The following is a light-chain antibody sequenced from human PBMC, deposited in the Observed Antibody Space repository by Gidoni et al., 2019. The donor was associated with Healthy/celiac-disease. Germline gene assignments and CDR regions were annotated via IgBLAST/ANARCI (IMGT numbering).Light chain of an antibody. V-gene: IGKV3-11*01. CDR1: QSVSSY. J-gene: IGKJ1*01. CDR3: QQRSNWPPWT. CDR2: DAS. Sequence: EIVLTQSPATLSLSPGERATLYCRASQSVSSYLAWYQQKPGQAPRLLIYDASNRATGIPARFSGSGSGTDFTLTISSLEPEDCAVYYCQQRSNWPPWTFGQGTKVEIK.